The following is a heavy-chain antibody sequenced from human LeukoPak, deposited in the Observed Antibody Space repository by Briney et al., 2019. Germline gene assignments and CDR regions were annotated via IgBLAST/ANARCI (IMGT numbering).Heavy chain of an antibody. D-gene: IGHD3-10*01. Sequence: PSETLSLTCGVSGGSFSGHYWSWIRQPPGKGLEWIGEISHTGTTHSNPSLKSRVTISVDTSKNQFSLKLSSVTAADTAVYYCARGRGMVRGVIPSYYYYMDVWGKGTTVTISS. CDR3: ARGRGMVRGVIPSYYYYMDV. CDR2: ISHTGTT. CDR1: GGSFSGHY. J-gene: IGHJ6*03. V-gene: IGHV4-34*01.